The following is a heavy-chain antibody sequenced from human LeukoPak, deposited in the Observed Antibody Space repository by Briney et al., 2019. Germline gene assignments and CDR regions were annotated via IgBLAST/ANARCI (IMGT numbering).Heavy chain of an antibody. CDR1: GGSFSGYY. CDR2: INHSGST. CDR3: AISTVTSIVRGVSSNLYYLDC. V-gene: IGHV4-34*01. J-gene: IGHJ4*02. Sequence: SETLSLTCAVYGGSFSGYYWSWIRQPPGKGLEWIWEINHSGSTNYNPSLKSRVPISVDTSKNQFSLKLSSVTAADTAVYYCAISTVTSIVRGVSSNLYYLDCSGQGSLVTVSS. D-gene: IGHD3-10*01.